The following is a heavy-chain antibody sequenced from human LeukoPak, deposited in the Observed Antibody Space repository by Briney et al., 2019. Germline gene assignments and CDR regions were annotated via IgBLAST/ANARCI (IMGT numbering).Heavy chain of an antibody. V-gene: IGHV4-34*01. Sequence: SETLSLTCTVSGDSINNYYWSWIRQPPGKGLEWIGEINHSGSTNYNPSLKSRVTISVDTSKNQFSLKLSSVTAADTAVYYCARVPMPDYYGMDVWGQGTTVTVSS. CDR3: ARVPMPDYYGMDV. D-gene: IGHD2-2*01. CDR2: INHSGST. J-gene: IGHJ6*02. CDR1: GDSINNYY.